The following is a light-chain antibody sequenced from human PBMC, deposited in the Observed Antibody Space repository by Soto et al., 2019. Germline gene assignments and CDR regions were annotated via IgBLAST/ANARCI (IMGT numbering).Light chain of an antibody. CDR3: QQYGNSLTWT. Sequence: EIGLTQSPGTLSLSPGERATLSCRARQSVSSNYLAWYQQKPGQAPRLLIYAASSRATGSPDTFSGSGGGTDLTLTISSMEPEEFAVYYCQQYGNSLTWTFGQGTKVEIK. CDR2: AAS. V-gene: IGKV3-20*01. CDR1: QSVSSNY. J-gene: IGKJ1*01.